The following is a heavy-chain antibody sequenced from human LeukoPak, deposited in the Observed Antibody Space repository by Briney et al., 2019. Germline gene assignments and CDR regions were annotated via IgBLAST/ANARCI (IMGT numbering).Heavy chain of an antibody. Sequence: PSETLSLTCTVSGGSISSYYWSWIRQPPGKGLEWIGYIYYSGSTNYNPSLKSRVTISVDTSKNQFSLKLSSVTAADTAVYYCAREVVGSKVFDYWGQGTLVTVCS. V-gene: IGHV4-59*01. D-gene: IGHD1-26*01. CDR1: GGSISSYY. CDR2: IYYSGST. CDR3: AREVVGSKVFDY. J-gene: IGHJ4*02.